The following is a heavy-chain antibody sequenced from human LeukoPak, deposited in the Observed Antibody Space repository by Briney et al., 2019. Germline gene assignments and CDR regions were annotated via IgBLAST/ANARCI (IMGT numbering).Heavy chain of an antibody. CDR2: ISYDGSNK. V-gene: IGHV3-30*04. Sequence: GGSLRLSCAASGFTFSSYAMHWVRQAPGKGLEWVAVISYDGSNKYYADSVKGRFTISRDNSKNTLYPQMNSLRAEDTAVYYCACFYGPPFDYWGQGTLVTVSS. D-gene: IGHD3-16*01. J-gene: IGHJ4*02. CDR3: ACFYGPPFDY. CDR1: GFTFSSYA.